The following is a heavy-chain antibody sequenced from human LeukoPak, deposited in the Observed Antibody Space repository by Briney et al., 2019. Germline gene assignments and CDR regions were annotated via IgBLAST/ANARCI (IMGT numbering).Heavy chain of an antibody. CDR2: IKQDGSEK. CDR3: VGPNGAFDI. V-gene: IGHV3-7*01. Sequence: GGSLRLSCAASGFTFSSYWMSWVRQAPGKGLEWVANIKQDGSEKYYVDSVKGRFTISRDNARNSPYLQMNSLRAEDTAVYYCVGPNGAFDIWGQGTMVTVSS. J-gene: IGHJ3*02. CDR1: GFTFSSYW.